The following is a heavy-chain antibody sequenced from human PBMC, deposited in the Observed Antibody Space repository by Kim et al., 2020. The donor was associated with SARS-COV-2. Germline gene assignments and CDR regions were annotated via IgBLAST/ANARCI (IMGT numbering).Heavy chain of an antibody. Sequence: GGSLRLSCAASGFTFSSYAMHWVRQAPGKGLEWVAVISYDGSNKYYADSVKGRFTISRDNSKNTLYLQMNSLRAEDTAVYYCARGNSSSWYGDYYYGMDVWGQGTTVTVSS. J-gene: IGHJ6*02. CDR1: GFTFSSYA. CDR2: ISYDGSNK. CDR3: ARGNSSSWYGDYYYGMDV. D-gene: IGHD6-13*01. V-gene: IGHV3-30*04.